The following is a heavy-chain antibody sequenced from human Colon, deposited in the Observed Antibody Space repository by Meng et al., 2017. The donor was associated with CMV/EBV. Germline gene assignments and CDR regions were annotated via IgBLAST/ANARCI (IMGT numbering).Heavy chain of an antibody. Sequence: GSLRLSCAASGFTLNRYWMNWVRQVPGKGLEWIGNIYHSGNTNYNPSLRSGVTMSVDTSRGHFSLRLTSVTAADTAVYFCAKSSDYVWGNSRYVGTTFDYWGQGTQVTVSS. CDR1: GFTLNRYW. V-gene: IGHV4-59*12. CDR2: IYHSGNT. J-gene: IGHJ4*02. D-gene: IGHD3-16*02. CDR3: AKSSDYVWGNSRYVGTTFDY.